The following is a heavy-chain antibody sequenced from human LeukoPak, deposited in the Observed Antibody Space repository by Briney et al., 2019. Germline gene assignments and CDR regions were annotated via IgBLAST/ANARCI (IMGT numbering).Heavy chain of an antibody. D-gene: IGHD3-10*01. CDR1: GFIFSSYG. CDR2: IRYDGSNK. CDR3: ARHGSITMVRGRLRYYYMDV. V-gene: IGHV3-30*02. J-gene: IGHJ6*03. Sequence: PGGSLRLSCAASGFIFSSYGMHWVRQAPGKGLEWVAFIRYDGSNKYYADSVKGRFTISRDNSKNTLSLQMNSLRAEDTAVYYCARHGSITMVRGRLRYYYMDVWGKGTTVTISS.